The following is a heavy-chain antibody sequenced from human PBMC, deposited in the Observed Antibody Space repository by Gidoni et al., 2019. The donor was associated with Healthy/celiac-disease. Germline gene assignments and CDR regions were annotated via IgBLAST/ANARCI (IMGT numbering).Heavy chain of an antibody. CDR3: ARGVLGVGWSELYYFDY. V-gene: IGHV4-39*01. D-gene: IGHD3-10*01. J-gene: IGHJ4*02. CDR1: GGSISSSSYY. CDR2: IYYSGST. Sequence: QLQLQESGPRLVKPSETLSLTCTVSGGSISSSSYYWGWIRQPPGKGLEWIGSIYYSGSTYYNPSLKSRVTISVDTANNQFSLKLSSVTAADTAVYYCARGVLGVGWSELYYFDYWGQGTLVTVSS.